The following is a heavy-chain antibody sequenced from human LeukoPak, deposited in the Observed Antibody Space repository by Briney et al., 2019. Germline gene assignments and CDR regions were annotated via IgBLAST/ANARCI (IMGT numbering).Heavy chain of an antibody. CDR2: IYTGGST. Sequence: QPGGSLRLSCAASGFTVSRHYMSWVRQAPGKGLEWVSVIYTGGSTYYADSVKGRFTISQANSKNTLNLQMNSLKVEETAEYYCARGCSPGDVTAADYWGQGTLVTVSS. CDR3: ARGCSPGDVTAADY. D-gene: IGHD2-21*02. CDR1: GFTVSRHY. V-gene: IGHV3-66*02. J-gene: IGHJ4*02.